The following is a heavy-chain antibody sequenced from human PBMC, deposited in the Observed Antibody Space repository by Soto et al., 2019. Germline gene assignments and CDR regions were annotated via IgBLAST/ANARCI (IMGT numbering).Heavy chain of an antibody. CDR3: ARCPPPHYDILTGYYIPGGKGGFDY. CDR2: ISSSSSSI. J-gene: IGHJ4*02. Sequence: GSLRLSCAASGFTFSSYSMNWVRQAPGKGLEWVSYISSSSSSIYYADSVKGRFTISRDNAKNSLYLQMNGLRDEDTAVYYCARCPPPHYDILTGYYIPGGKGGFDYWGQGTLVTVSS. CDR1: GFTFSSYS. D-gene: IGHD3-9*01. V-gene: IGHV3-48*02.